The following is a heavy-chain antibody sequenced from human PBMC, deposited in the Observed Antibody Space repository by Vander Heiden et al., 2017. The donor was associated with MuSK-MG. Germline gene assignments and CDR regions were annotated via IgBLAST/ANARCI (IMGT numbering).Heavy chain of an antibody. V-gene: IGHV4-59*01. CDR2: IYYSGST. CDR1: AGSISSYY. CDR3: ARGRAAYYYYYCMDV. J-gene: IGHJ6*03. D-gene: IGHD2-15*01. Sequence: QVQLQESCPGLLRPSATLSLTFTVPAGSISSYYCSWIRQPPGKGLEWIGYIYYSGSTNYNPSLKSRVTISVDTSKNQFSLKLSSVTAADTAVYYCARGRAAYYYYYCMDVWGKGTTVTVSS.